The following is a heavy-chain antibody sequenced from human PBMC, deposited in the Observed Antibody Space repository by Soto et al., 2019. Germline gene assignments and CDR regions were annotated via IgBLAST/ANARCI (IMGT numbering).Heavy chain of an antibody. CDR1: GYTFTSYA. CDR2: INAGNGNT. V-gene: IGHV1-3*01. CDR3: ARDYYDSSGYYHYFGY. Sequence: ASVKVSCKASGYTFTSYAMHWVRQAPGQRLEWMGWINAGNGNTKYSQKFQGRVTITRDTSASTAYMELSSLRSEDTAVYYCARDYYDSSGYYHYFGYWGQGTLVTVSS. D-gene: IGHD3-22*01. J-gene: IGHJ4*02.